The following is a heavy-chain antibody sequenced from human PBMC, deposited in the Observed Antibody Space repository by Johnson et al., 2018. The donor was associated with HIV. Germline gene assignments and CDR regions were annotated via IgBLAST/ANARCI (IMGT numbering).Heavy chain of an antibody. CDR2: ISYDGSNK. D-gene: IGHD3-22*01. J-gene: IGHJ3*02. V-gene: IGHV3-30-3*01. Sequence: QVQLVESGGGVVQPGRSLRLSCAASGFTFSSYAMHWVRQAPGKGLEWVAVISYDGSNKYYADSVTGRFTISRDNSKNTLYLQMNSRRAEDTAVYYCARDRGNYYDSSGYYGLGAFDIWGQGTMVTVSS. CDR3: ARDRGNYYDSSGYYGLGAFDI. CDR1: GFTFSSYA.